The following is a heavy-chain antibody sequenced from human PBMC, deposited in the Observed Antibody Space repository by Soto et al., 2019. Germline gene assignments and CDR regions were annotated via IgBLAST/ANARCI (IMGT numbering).Heavy chain of an antibody. CDR1: GFTFKNQA. CDR2: ISGGSETT. CDR3: AKGGGGYSSTGWRQGDVT. J-gene: IGHJ5*02. D-gene: IGHD2-15*01. Sequence: EVQLLESGGGLVQPGGSLRLSCAASGFTFKNQALSWVRQFPGRGLQCVSAISGGSETTNYADPVKGRFTISSDNAKNTMYLQMNRLRAEDTAVYDCAKGGGGYSSTGWRQGDVTWGQGTLVTVSS. V-gene: IGHV3-23*01.